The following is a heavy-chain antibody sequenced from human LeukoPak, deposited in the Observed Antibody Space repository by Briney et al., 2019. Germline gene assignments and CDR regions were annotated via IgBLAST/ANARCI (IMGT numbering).Heavy chain of an antibody. V-gene: IGHV3-23*01. D-gene: IGHD3-3*01. CDR1: TFIFTRYA. J-gene: IGHJ4*02. CDR3: AKLGLE. Sequence: GGSLRLSCAASTFIFTRYAMSWVRQAPGKGLEWVSGFSTGGGGSTYYADSVRGRFTISRDSSKNTLYLQMNSLRAEDTAVYYCAKLGLEWGQGTLVTVSS. CDR2: FSTGGGGST.